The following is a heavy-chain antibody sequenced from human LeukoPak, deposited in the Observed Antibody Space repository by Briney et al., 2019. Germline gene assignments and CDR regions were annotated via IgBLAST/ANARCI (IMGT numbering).Heavy chain of an antibody. CDR1: GYTFTSYA. CDR3: ARAHMVRGVSRPYNWFDP. Sequence: ASVKVSCKASGYTFTSYAMNWVRQAPGQGLEWMGWINTNTGNPTYAQGFTGRFVFSLDTSVSTAYLQISSLKAEDTVVYYCARAHMVRGVSRPYNWFDPWGQGTLVTVSS. V-gene: IGHV7-4-1*02. D-gene: IGHD3-10*01. J-gene: IGHJ5*02. CDR2: INTNTGNP.